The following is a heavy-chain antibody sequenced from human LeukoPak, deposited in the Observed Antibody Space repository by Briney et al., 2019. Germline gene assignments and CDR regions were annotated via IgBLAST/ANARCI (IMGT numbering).Heavy chain of an antibody. Sequence: PSETLSLTCNVSGDSISRSNDYWGWLRPPPGKGLEWIGSIYLTGKTYYTPSLQTRVTISIDKSKNRFSLKMSSVTAGDTAVYYCVRLTSSYGYQSLWGQGTLVTVSS. V-gene: IGHV4-39*01. CDR3: VRLTSSYGYQSL. CDR1: GDSISRSNDY. J-gene: IGHJ4*02. D-gene: IGHD5-18*01. CDR2: IYLTGKT.